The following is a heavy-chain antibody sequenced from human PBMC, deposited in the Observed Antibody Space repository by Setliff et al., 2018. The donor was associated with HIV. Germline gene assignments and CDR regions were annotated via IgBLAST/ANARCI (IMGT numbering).Heavy chain of an antibody. CDR1: GDPISSHY. Sequence: SETLSLTCTVSGDPISSHYWGWIRQPPGKGLEWIGSIYHSGSTYYNPSLKSRVTISVDTSKNQFSLKLSSVTAADTAVYYCARVIAVAGTHSVDYWGQGTLVTVSS. J-gene: IGHJ4*02. CDR2: IYHSGST. D-gene: IGHD6-19*01. CDR3: ARVIAVAGTHSVDY. V-gene: IGHV4-38-2*02.